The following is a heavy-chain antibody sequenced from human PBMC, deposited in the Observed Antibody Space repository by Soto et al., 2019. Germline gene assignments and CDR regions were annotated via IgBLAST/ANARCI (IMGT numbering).Heavy chain of an antibody. CDR2: IWYDGSNK. V-gene: IGHV3-33*01. CDR3: AVIAARPLYYGMDV. CDR1: GFTFSSYG. Sequence: LRLSCAASGFTFSSYGIHWVRQAPGKGLEWVAVIWYDGSNKYYADSVKGRFTISRDNSKNTLYLQMNSLRAEDTAVYYCAVIAARPLYYGMDVWGQGTTVTVSS. D-gene: IGHD6-6*01. J-gene: IGHJ6*02.